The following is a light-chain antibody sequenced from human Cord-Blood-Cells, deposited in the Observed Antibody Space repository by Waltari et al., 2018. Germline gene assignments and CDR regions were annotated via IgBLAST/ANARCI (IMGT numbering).Light chain of an antibody. CDR3: QQSYSTPYT. J-gene: IGKJ2*01. CDR2: AAS. Sequence: DIQMTQPPSSLAASVGDRVTLTCRASQRISSYLNWYQQTPRKAPKLLIYAASSLQSGVRSRFSGRGSGTDFALTISSLQTEDFATYYCQQSYSTPYTFGQGTKLEIK. CDR1: QRISSY. V-gene: IGKV1-39*01.